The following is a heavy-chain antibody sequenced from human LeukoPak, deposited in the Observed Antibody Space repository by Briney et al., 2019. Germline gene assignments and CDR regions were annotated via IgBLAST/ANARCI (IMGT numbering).Heavy chain of an antibody. V-gene: IGHV4-34*01. CDR2: INHSGST. CDR3: ARAQMTLADY. CDR1: GGSFSGYY. J-gene: IGHJ4*02. D-gene: IGHD4/OR15-4a*01. Sequence: SETLSLTCAVYGGSFSGYYWSWIRQPPGKGLEWIGEINHSGSTNYNPSLKSRVTISVDTSKNQFSLKLSSVTAADTAVYYRARAQMTLADYWGQGTLVTVSS.